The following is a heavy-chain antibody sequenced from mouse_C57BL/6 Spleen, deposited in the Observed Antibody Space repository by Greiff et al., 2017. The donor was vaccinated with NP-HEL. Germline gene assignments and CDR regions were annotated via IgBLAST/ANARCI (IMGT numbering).Heavy chain of an antibody. J-gene: IGHJ2*01. D-gene: IGHD2-13*01. CDR3: ARYTTVTEGDY. CDR1: GYTFTSYW. Sequence: QVQLQQPGAELVKPGASVKLSCKASGYTFTSYWMQWVKQRPGQGLEWIGEIDPSDSYTNYNQKFKGKATLTVDTSSSTAYMQLSSLTSEDSAVSYCARYTTVTEGDYWGQGTTLTVSS. CDR2: IDPSDSYT. V-gene: IGHV1-50*01.